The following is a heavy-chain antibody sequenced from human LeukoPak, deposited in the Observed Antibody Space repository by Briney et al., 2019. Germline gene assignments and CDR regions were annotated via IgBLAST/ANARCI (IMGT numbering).Heavy chain of an antibody. J-gene: IGHJ4*02. CDR2: IIPIFGTA. D-gene: IGHD1-26*01. CDR1: GGTFSSYA. Sequence: SVKVSCKASGGTFSSYAISWVRQAPGQGLEWMGGIIPIFGTANYAQKFQGRVTITADESTSTAYMELSSLRSEDTAVYYCYSGSYYVADFDYWDQGTLVTVSS. V-gene: IGHV1-69*13. CDR3: YSGSYYVADFDY.